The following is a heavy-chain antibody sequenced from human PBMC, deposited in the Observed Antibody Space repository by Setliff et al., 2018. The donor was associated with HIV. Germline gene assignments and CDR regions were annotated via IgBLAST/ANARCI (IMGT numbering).Heavy chain of an antibody. V-gene: IGHV4-61*02. J-gene: IGHJ6*02. CDR2: MYTSGST. D-gene: IGHD6-13*01. CDR3: AREERKAPAGSGYYYYGMDV. CDR1: GGSISSDNYY. Sequence: SETLSLTCTASGGSISSDNYYWSWIRQSAGKGLEWIGRMYTSGSTNYNPSLKSRVTISVDTSKRQFSLKLSSVTAADTAVYYCAREERKAPAGSGYYYYGMDVWGQGTMVTVSS.